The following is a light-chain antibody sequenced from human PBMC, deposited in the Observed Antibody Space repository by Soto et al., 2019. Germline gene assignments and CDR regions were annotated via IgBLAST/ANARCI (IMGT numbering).Light chain of an antibody. CDR2: ASS. CDR1: QTISSS. Sequence: DIQMTQSPSSLSASVGDTVTITCRASQTISSSLNWYQQRPGKAPNLLIYASSSLQSGVPPRFSGSGSGTDFTLTISSLQPEDFATYYCQQTYTTPITFGQGTRLDIK. V-gene: IGKV1-39*01. CDR3: QQTYTTPIT. J-gene: IGKJ5*01.